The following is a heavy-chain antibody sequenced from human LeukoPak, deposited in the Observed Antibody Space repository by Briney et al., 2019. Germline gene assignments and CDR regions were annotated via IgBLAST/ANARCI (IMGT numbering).Heavy chain of an antibody. CDR1: GFXVSSNY. J-gene: IGHJ4*02. D-gene: IGHD6-25*01. CDR2: MYSGGST. Sequence: GGSLRLSCVVSGFXVSSNYISWFRQAPGKGLEWVSGMYSGGSTYYADSVKGRFTISRDNSKNTLYLQMNSLRAEDTAVYYCARERGHLDYWGQGTLVTVSS. CDR3: ARERGHLDY. V-gene: IGHV3-66*01.